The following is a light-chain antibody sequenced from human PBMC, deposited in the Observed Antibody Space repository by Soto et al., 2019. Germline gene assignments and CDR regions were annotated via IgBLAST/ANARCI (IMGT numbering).Light chain of an antibody. CDR3: QQYGSSPTWT. Sequence: EIVLTQSPATLSLSPGERATLSCRASQSVSSYLAWYQQKPGQAPRLLIYGASTRATGIPDRFSGSGSGTDFTLTISRLEPEDSAVYYCQQYGSSPTWTFGQGTKVEIK. CDR1: QSVSSY. V-gene: IGKV3-20*01. CDR2: GAS. J-gene: IGKJ1*01.